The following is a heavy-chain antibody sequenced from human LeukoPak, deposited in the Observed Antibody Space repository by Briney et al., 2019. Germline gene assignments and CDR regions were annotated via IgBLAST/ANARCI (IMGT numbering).Heavy chain of an antibody. D-gene: IGHD6-19*01. J-gene: IGHJ4*02. CDR1: GFTFSSYW. Sequence: PGGSLRLSCAASGFTFSSYWMSWVRQAPGKGLEWVGNIKRDGGEQYYVDSVKGRFTISRDNAKNSLYLQIISLRAEDTAVYYCARDRGSSGWYFPFDYWGQGSLVTVSS. V-gene: IGHV3-7*01. CDR3: ARDRGSSGWYFPFDY. CDR2: IKRDGGEQ.